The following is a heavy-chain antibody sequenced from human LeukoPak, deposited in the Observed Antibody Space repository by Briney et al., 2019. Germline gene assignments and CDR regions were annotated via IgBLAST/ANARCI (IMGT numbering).Heavy chain of an antibody. Sequence: PGGSLRLSCAASRFTFSNYWMSWVRQAPGKGLEWVANIKQDGSEKYYVDSVKGRFTISRDNAKNSLYLQMNSLRAEDTAVYYCARQIVGPTFDAFDIWGQGTMVTVSS. D-gene: IGHD1-26*01. CDR3: ARQIVGPTFDAFDI. CDR2: IKQDGSEK. J-gene: IGHJ3*02. CDR1: RFTFSNYW. V-gene: IGHV3-7*01.